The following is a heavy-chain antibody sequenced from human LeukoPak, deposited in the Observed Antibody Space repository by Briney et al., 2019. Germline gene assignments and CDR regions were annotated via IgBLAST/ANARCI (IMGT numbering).Heavy chain of an antibody. Sequence: PGGSLRLSCAASGFTVSSNYMSWVRQAPGKGLEWVSVIYSGGSTYYADSVKGRFTISRDNFKNILYLQMNSLRAEDTAVYYCARMGVGAMGFWGQGTLVTVSS. V-gene: IGHV3-53*01. D-gene: IGHD1-26*01. CDR2: IYSGGST. J-gene: IGHJ4*02. CDR3: ARMGVGAMGF. CDR1: GFTVSSNY.